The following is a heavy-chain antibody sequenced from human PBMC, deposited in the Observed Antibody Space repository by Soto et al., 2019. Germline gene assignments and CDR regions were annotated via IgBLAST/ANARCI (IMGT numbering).Heavy chain of an antibody. Sequence: QPGGSLRLSCITSGFTFGDYAMIWFRQAPGKGLEWVSFITSKRYGGKTEYAASVKGRFTISRDDSKSVAYLQMNSLRTDDTAVYYCRRPPPHHWGAPLDFWGQGTLVTVSS. J-gene: IGHJ4*02. CDR3: RRPPPHHWGAPLDF. D-gene: IGHD1-26*01. V-gene: IGHV3-49*03. CDR1: GFTFGDYA. CDR2: ITSKRYGGKT.